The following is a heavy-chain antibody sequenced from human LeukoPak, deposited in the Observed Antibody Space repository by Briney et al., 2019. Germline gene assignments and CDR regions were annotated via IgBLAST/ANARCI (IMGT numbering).Heavy chain of an antibody. J-gene: IGHJ4*02. CDR2: IKQDGSEK. V-gene: IGHV3-7*01. CDR3: ARDSLGAMVRGQSDY. Sequence: GGSLRLSCAASGFTSSIYWMSWVRQAPGKGLEWVANIKQDGSEKYYVDSVKGRFTISRDNAKNSLYLLMNSLRAEHTAVYYCARDSLGAMVRGQSDYWGQGTLVTVSS. CDR1: GFTSSIYW. D-gene: IGHD3-10*01.